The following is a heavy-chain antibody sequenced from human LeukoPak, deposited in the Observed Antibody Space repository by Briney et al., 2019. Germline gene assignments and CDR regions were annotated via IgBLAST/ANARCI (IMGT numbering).Heavy chain of an antibody. D-gene: IGHD3-22*01. J-gene: IGHJ4*02. CDR3: ARGLTYDSSTYYISIPLDY. CDR2: MNPNSGNT. Sequence: ASVKVSCKASGYTFTSYDINWARQATGQGLEWMGWMNPNSGNTGYAQKFQGRVTITRNTSISTAYMELSSLRSEDTAVYYCARGLTYDSSTYYISIPLDYWGQRTLVTVSS. CDR1: GYTFTSYD. V-gene: IGHV1-8*03.